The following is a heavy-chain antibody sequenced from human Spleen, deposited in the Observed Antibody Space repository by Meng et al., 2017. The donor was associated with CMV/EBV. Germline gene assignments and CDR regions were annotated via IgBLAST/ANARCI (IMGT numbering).Heavy chain of an antibody. CDR2: INHSGST. V-gene: IGHV4-34*01. Sequence: QVQRQQWGAGLLKPSETLSLTCAVYGGSFSGYYWSWIRQPPGKGLEWIGEINHSGSTNYNPSLKSRVTISVDTSKNQFSLKLSSVTAADTAVYYCASGSPGAHDYWGQGTLVTVSS. CDR3: ASGSPGAHDY. J-gene: IGHJ4*02. CDR1: GGSFSGYY. D-gene: IGHD3-10*01.